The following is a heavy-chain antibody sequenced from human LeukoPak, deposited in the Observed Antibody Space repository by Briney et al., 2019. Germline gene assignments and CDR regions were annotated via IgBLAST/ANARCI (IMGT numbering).Heavy chain of an antibody. D-gene: IGHD6-13*01. Sequence: GGSLRLSCAASGFTFSSYSMNWVRQAPGKGLEWVSSISSSSSYIYYADSVKGRFTISRDNAKNSLYLQMNSLRAEDTAVYYCARDIGSSPYYFDYWGQGTLVTVSS. V-gene: IGHV3-21*01. CDR1: GFTFSSYS. J-gene: IGHJ4*02. CDR3: ARDIGSSPYYFDY. CDR2: ISSSSSYI.